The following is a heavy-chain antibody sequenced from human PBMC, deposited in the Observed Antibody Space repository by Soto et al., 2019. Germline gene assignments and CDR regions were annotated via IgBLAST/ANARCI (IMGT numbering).Heavy chain of an antibody. J-gene: IGHJ3*02. D-gene: IGHD1-1*01. CDR1: AGAFTVFY. CDR3: ASQLDFDAFDI. CDR2: INHSGST. Sequence: PSEALSHTCAVSAGAFTVFYWSWIRQPPGKGLEWIGEINHSGSTNYNPSLKSRVTISVDTSKNQFSLKLSSVTAADTAVYYCASQLDFDAFDIWGQGTMVT. V-gene: IGHV4-34*01.